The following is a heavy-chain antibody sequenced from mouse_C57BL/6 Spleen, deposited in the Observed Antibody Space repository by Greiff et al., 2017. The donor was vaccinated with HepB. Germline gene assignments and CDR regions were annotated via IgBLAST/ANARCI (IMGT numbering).Heavy chain of an antibody. CDR3: ARARYYGSSSFDY. V-gene: IGHV1-82*01. CDR1: GYAFSSSW. D-gene: IGHD1-1*01. CDR2: IYPGDGDT. Sequence: QVQLKESGPELVKPGASVKISCEASGYAFSSSWMNWVKQRPGKGLEWIGRIYPGDGDTNYNGKFKGKATLTADKSSSTAYMQLSSLTSEDSAVYFCARARYYGSSSFDYWGQGTTLTVSS. J-gene: IGHJ2*01.